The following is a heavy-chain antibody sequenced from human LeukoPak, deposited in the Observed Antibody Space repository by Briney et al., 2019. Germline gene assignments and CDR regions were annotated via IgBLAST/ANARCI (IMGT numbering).Heavy chain of an antibody. Sequence: ASVKVSCKVSGYTLTELSMHWVRQAPGKGLEWMGRVDPEDGETIYAEKFQGRVTITADTSTDTAYMELSSLRSEDTAVYYCVRDRELAYWGQGILVTVSS. CDR1: GYTLTELS. CDR2: VDPEDGET. J-gene: IGHJ4*02. CDR3: VRDRELAY. D-gene: IGHD1-1*01. V-gene: IGHV1-24*01.